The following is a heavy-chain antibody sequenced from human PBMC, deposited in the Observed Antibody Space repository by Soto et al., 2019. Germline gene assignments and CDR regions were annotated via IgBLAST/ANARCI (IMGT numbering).Heavy chain of an antibody. D-gene: IGHD2-21*02. CDR2: ISSSSSYI. CDR1: GFTFSSYR. CDR3: ARDPRHCGGDCQGWFDP. V-gene: IGHV3-21*01. J-gene: IGHJ5*02. Sequence: SGGSLRLSCAASGFTFSSYRMNWVRQAPGKGLEWVSSISSSSSYIYYADSVKGRFTISRDNAKNSLYLQMNSLRAEDTAVYYCARDPRHCGGDCQGWFDPWGQGTLVTVSS.